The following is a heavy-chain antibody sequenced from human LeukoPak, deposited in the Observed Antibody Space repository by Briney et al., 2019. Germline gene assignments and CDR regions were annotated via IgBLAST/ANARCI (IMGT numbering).Heavy chain of an antibody. Sequence: PGGSLRLSCAASRFTFSSYGMHWVRQAPGKGLEWVAVIWYDGSNKYYADSVKGRFTISRDNSKNTLYLQMNSLRAEDTAVYYCARDNDGMDVWGQGTTVTVSS. CDR2: IWYDGSNK. V-gene: IGHV3-33*01. CDR3: ARDNDGMDV. D-gene: IGHD2-8*01. CDR1: RFTFSSYG. J-gene: IGHJ6*02.